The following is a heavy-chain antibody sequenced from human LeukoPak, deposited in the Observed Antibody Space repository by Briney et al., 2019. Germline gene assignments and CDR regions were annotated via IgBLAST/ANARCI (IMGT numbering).Heavy chain of an antibody. V-gene: IGHV4-39*07. CDR1: GGSISSSSYY. J-gene: IGHJ4*02. D-gene: IGHD5-24*01. Sequence: SETLSLTCTVSGGSISSSSYYWGWNRQPPGKGLEWIGSIYYSGSTYYNPSLRSRVTISVDTSKNHFSLKLSSVTAADTAVYYCARNRDGYNSFDYWGQGTLVTVSS. CDR2: IYYSGST. CDR3: ARNRDGYNSFDY.